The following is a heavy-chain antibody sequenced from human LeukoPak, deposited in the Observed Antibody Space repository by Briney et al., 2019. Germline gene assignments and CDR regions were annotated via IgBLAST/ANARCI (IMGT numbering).Heavy chain of an antibody. CDR2: ISWNSGSI. CDR1: GFTFDDYA. Sequence: GRSLRLSCAASGFTFDDYAMHWVRQAPGKGPEWVSGISWNSGSIGYADSVKGRFTISRDNAKNSLYLQMNSLRAEDTALYYCAKDVYSYGRFFDYWGQGTLVTVSS. V-gene: IGHV3-9*01. CDR3: AKDVYSYGRFFDY. J-gene: IGHJ4*02. D-gene: IGHD5-18*01.